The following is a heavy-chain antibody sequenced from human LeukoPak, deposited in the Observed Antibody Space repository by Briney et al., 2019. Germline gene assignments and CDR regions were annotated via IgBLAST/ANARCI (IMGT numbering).Heavy chain of an antibody. D-gene: IGHD5-12*01. CDR2: INSDGSST. CDR3: ARVQRVATISYYGMDV. Sequence: GGSLRLSCAASGFTFSSYWTHWVRQAPGKGLVWVSRINSDGSSTSYADSVKGRFTISRDNAKNTLYLQMNSLRAEDTAVYYCARVQRVATISYYGMDVWGQGTTVTVSS. J-gene: IGHJ6*02. V-gene: IGHV3-74*01. CDR1: GFTFSSYW.